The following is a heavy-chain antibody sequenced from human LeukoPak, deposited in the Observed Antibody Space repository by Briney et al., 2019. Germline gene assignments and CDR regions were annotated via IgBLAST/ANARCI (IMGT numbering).Heavy chain of an antibody. J-gene: IGHJ6*03. V-gene: IGHV1-8*01. Sequence: GSSVKVSCKASGYTFTSYDINWVRQATGQGLGWMGWMNPNSGNTGYAQKFQGRVTITADESTSTAYMELSSLRSEDTAVYYCARDRTYYYDSTHTYYMDVWGKGTTVTVSS. CDR3: ARDRTYYYDSTHTYYMDV. CDR2: MNPNSGNT. CDR1: GYTFTSYD. D-gene: IGHD3-22*01.